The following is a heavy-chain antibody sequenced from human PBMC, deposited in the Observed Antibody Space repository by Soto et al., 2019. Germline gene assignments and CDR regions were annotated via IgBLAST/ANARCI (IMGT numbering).Heavy chain of an antibody. CDR2: ISYDGSNK. J-gene: IGHJ4*02. D-gene: IGHD3-22*01. CDR1: GFTFSSYA. CDR3: AREDSSGSFDY. V-gene: IGHV3-30-3*01. Sequence: QVQLVESGGGVVQPGRSLRLSCAASGFTFSSYAMHWVRQAPGKGLEWVAVISYDGSNKYYADSVKGRFTISRDNSKNTLYLKMNSLRAEDTAVYYCAREDSSGSFDYWGQGTLVTVSS.